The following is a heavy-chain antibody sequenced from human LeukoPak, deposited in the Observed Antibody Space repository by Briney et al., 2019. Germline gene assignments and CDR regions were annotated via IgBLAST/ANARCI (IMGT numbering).Heavy chain of an antibody. CDR2: INPSGGST. CDR1: GYTFTSYY. J-gene: IGHJ3*02. D-gene: IGHD5-12*01. Sequence: GASVKVSCKASGYTFTSYYMHWVRQAPGQGLEWMGIINPSGGSTSYAQKFQGRVTMTRDMSTSTVYMELSSLRSEDTAVYYCARGIERLGWLGTSSYAFDIWGQGTMVTVSS. CDR3: ARGIERLGWLGTSSYAFDI. V-gene: IGHV1-46*01.